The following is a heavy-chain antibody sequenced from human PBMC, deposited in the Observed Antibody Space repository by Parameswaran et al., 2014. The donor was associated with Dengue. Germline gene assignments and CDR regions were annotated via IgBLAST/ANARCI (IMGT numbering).Heavy chain of an antibody. CDR2: ISSSSSTI. V-gene: IGHV3-48*01. D-gene: IGHD2-2*01. Sequence: VRQAPGKGLEWVSYISSSSSTIYYADSVKGRFTISRDNAKNSLYLQMNSLRAEDTAVYYCAREDIVVVPAASLRWGYGMDVWGQGTTVTVSS. CDR3: AREDIVVVPAASLRWGYGMDV. J-gene: IGHJ6*02.